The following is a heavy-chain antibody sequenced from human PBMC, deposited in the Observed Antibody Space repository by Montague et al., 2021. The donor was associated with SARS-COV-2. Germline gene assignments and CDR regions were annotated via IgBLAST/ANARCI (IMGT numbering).Heavy chain of an antibody. CDR1: GGSVSSGSYY. J-gene: IGHJ4*02. CDR3: AREKRSSYFSDY. V-gene: IGHV4-61*01. CDR2: VYFTGGT. Sequence: SETLSLTCAVYGGSVSSGSYYWSWIRQPPGKGLEWIGYVYFTGGTNYNPTLKRRVTISLDTSRNQFSLNFDSVTAADTAVYFCAREKRSSYFSDYWGQGIMVTVSS. D-gene: IGHD6-6*01.